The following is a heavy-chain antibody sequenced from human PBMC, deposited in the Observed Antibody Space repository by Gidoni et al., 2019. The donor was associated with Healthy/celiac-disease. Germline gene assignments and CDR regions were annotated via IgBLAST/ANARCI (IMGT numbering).Heavy chain of an antibody. CDR3: AKAIKRGGARFLEWRGYYYGMDV. CDR2: ISGSGGST. V-gene: IGHV3-23*01. D-gene: IGHD3-3*01. Sequence: EVQLLESGGGLVQPGGSLRLSCAASGFTFSSYAMSWVRQAPGKGLEWVSAISGSGGSTYYADSVKGRFTISRDNSKNTLYLQMNSLRAEDTAVYYCAKAIKRGGARFLEWRGYYYGMDVWGQGTTVTVSS. J-gene: IGHJ6*02. CDR1: GFTFSSYA.